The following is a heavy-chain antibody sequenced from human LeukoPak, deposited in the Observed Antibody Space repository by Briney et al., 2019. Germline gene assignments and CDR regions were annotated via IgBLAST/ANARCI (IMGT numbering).Heavy chain of an antibody. CDR2: ISWNSGNM. CDR3: ANPRDSSTWYTFDY. J-gene: IGHJ4*02. D-gene: IGHD6-13*01. Sequence: PGTSLRLSCAASGFIFDDYAVHWVRQAPGKGLEWVSGISWNSGNMEYADSVKGRFTISRDNSKNTLYLQMNSLRAEDAAVYYCANPRDSSTWYTFDYWGQGTLVTVSS. V-gene: IGHV3-9*01. CDR1: GFIFDDYA.